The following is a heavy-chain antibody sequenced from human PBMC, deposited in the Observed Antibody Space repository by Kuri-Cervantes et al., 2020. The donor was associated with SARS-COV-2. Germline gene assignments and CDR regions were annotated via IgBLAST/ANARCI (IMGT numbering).Heavy chain of an antibody. CDR2: IKQAGSEK. Sequence: AGSMRLSWAASGFTFSTYWMSWVRQAPGKGLEWVANIKQAGSEKNYVDSVKGRFAISRDNAKNSLYLQMNSLRAEDTAVYYCARETTINWSDIGNSLDVWGKGTAVTVSS. CDR3: ARETTINWSDIGNSLDV. V-gene: IGHV3-7*01. J-gene: IGHJ6*04. D-gene: IGHD1-20*01. CDR1: GFTFSTYW.